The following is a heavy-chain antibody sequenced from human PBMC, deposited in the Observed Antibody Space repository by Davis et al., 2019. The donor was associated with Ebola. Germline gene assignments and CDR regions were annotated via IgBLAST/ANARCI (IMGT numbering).Heavy chain of an antibody. Sequence: GESLKISCAASGFTFSSYGMHWVRQAPGKGLEWVAVIWYDGSNKYYADSVKGRFTISRDNSKNTLYLQMNSLRAEDTAVYYCVAGGDDDAFDVWGQGTMVTVSS. V-gene: IGHV3-33*01. CDR1: GFTFSSYG. J-gene: IGHJ3*01. D-gene: IGHD2-21*01. CDR2: IWYDGSNK. CDR3: VAGGDDDAFDV.